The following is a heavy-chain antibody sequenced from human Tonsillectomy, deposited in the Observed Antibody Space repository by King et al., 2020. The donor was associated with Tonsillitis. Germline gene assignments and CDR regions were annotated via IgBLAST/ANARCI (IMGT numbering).Heavy chain of an antibody. CDR1: GGSISSGDYY. D-gene: IGHD3-3*02. CDR3: ARAHLRRGYYQH. CDR2: IYYSGST. Sequence: QLQESGPGLVKPSQTLSLTCTVSGGSISSGDYYWSWIRQPPGKGVEWIGYIYYSGSTYYNPSLKSRVTISVDTSKNQFSLKLGSVTAADTAVYYCARAHLRRGYYQHWGQGTLVTVSS. J-gene: IGHJ1*01. V-gene: IGHV4-30-4*01.